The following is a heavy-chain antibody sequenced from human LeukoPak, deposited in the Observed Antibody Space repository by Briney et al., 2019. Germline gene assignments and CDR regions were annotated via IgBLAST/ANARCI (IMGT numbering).Heavy chain of an antibody. D-gene: IGHD4-23*01. CDR3: TRDYGGFDY. CDR1: GFTFGDYV. J-gene: IGHJ4*02. CDR2: IRSKVYGGTT. V-gene: IGHV3-49*04. Sequence: PGRSLRLSCTASGFTFGDYVMSWVRQAPGKGLEWVGFIRSKVYGGTTEYAASVKGRFIISRDDSKSIACLQMNSLKTEDTAVYYCTRDYGGFDYWGQGTLVTVSS.